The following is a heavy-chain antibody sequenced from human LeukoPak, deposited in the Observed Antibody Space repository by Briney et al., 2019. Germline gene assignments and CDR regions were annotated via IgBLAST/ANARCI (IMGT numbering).Heavy chain of an antibody. D-gene: IGHD3-9*01. CDR1: GYTFTGYY. J-gene: IGHJ3*02. CDR3: ARVRRYFDWLSPTHAFDI. Sequence: ASVKVSCKASGYTFTGYYMHWVRQAPGQGLEWMGWINPNSGGTNYAQKFQGRVTMTRDTSISAAYMELSRLRSDDTAVYYCARVRRYFDWLSPTHAFDIWGQGTMVTVSS. V-gene: IGHV1-2*02. CDR2: INPNSGGT.